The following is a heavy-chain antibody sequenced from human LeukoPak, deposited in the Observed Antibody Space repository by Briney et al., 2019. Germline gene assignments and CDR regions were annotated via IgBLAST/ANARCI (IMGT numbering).Heavy chain of an antibody. Sequence: PSETLSLTCTVSGGSISGSSYYWGWVRQPPGKGLEWIGSIVYSGTTHYDPSLKIRVTISVDTSKSQFSLRLSSVTAADTAIYYCARDFGDHRIDYWGQGTLVTVSS. CDR1: GGSISGSSYY. J-gene: IGHJ4*02. CDR2: IVYSGTT. CDR3: ARDFGDHRIDY. V-gene: IGHV4-39*01. D-gene: IGHD4-17*01.